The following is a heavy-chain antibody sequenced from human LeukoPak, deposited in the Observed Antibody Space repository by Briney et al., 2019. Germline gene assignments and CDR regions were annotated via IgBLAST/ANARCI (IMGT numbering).Heavy chain of an antibody. CDR3: ARDYKYAFDN. Sequence: GGSLRLSCAAYGFSFGDYSMNWVRQAPGKGLEWISYIGISSGNTYYADSVKGRFTISGDKARDSLYLQMNSLRVEDTAVYYCARDYKYAFDNWGQGTLVTVSS. D-gene: IGHD5-24*01. J-gene: IGHJ4*02. CDR2: IGISSGNT. CDR1: GFSFGDYS. V-gene: IGHV3-48*01.